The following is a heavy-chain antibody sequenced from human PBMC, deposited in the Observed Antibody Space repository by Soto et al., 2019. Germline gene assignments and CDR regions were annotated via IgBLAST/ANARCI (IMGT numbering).Heavy chain of an antibody. CDR1: GYTFTSYG. CDR3: AREFEVYCSGGSSYEQGDGMDG. Sequence: QVQLVQSGAEVKKPGASVKVSCKASGYTFTSYGISWVRQAPGQGLEWMGWISAYNGNTNYAQKVQGRVTMTTDTSKNTAYMELRSLRSDDTAVYYCAREFEVYCSGGSSYEQGDGMDGWGQGTTVTVSS. J-gene: IGHJ6*02. CDR2: ISAYNGNT. D-gene: IGHD2-15*01. V-gene: IGHV1-18*04.